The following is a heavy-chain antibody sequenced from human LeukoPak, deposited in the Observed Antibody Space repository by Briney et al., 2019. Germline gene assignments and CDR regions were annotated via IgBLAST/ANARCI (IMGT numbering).Heavy chain of an antibody. D-gene: IGHD1-26*01. CDR1: GFTFSSYS. Sequence: GGSLRLSCAASGFTFSSYSMNWVRQAPGKGLEWVSYISSSSSTIYYADSVKGRFTISRDNAKNSLYLQMNSLRAEDTAVYYCARPSGSYYVLTFFDYWGQGTLVTVSS. V-gene: IGHV3-48*04. J-gene: IGHJ4*02. CDR3: ARPSGSYYVLTFFDY. CDR2: ISSSSSTI.